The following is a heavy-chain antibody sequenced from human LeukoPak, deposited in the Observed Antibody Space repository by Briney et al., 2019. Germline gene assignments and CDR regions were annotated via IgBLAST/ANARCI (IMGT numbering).Heavy chain of an antibody. J-gene: IGHJ4*02. D-gene: IGHD6-13*01. CDR2: ISGTGDTT. V-gene: IGHV3-23*01. Sequence: GGSLRLSCAASGFTFSSHAMSWVRQAPGEGLEWVSGISGTGDTTYYADSVKGRFTISRDNSKNTLYVQMNSLRAEDTAVYFCAKDVRSWYYYDYWGQGTLVTVSS. CDR3: AKDVRSWYYYDY. CDR1: GFTFSSHA.